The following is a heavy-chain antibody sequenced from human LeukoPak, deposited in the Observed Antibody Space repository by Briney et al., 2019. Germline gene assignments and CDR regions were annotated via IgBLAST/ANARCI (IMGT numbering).Heavy chain of an antibody. J-gene: IGHJ4*02. CDR3: AKDQHGDDKPIDY. CDR2: ISGSGIST. CDR1: GFTFNIFA. V-gene: IGHV3-23*01. Sequence: GGSLRLSCAASGFTFNIFAMNWGRQASGRGLEWVSTISGSGISTYYADSVKGRFTISRDNSKNTLYLQINSLRDEDTAVYFCAKDQHGDDKPIDYWGQGTLVTVSS. D-gene: IGHD5-12*01.